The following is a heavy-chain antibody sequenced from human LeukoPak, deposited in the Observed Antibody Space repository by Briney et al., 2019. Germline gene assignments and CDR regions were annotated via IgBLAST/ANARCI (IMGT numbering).Heavy chain of an antibody. V-gene: IGHV4-39*01. Sequence: PSETLSLTCTVSGGSISSSSYYWGWIRQPPGKGLEWIGSIYYSGSTYYNSSLKSRVTISVDTSMNQFSLKLNSVTAADTAVYYCASGGSCSALCLGNFWGQGTLVTVSS. D-gene: IGHD2-15*01. CDR2: IYYSGST. CDR1: GGSISSSSYY. CDR3: ASGGSCSALCLGNF. J-gene: IGHJ4*02.